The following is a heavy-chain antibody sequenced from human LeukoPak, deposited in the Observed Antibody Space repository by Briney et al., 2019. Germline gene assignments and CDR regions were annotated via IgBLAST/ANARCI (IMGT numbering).Heavy chain of an antibody. Sequence: PGGSLRLSCAASGFTFSSYGMHWVRQAPGKGLEWVANINQDGSEKYYVDSVEGRFTISRDNGRSSLFLQMNSLRVEDTAVYYCARDRHGDTGDWSFDLWGRGTLVTVSS. D-gene: IGHD4-17*01. CDR3: ARDRHGDTGDWSFDL. V-gene: IGHV3-7*01. CDR1: GFTFSSYG. J-gene: IGHJ2*01. CDR2: INQDGSEK.